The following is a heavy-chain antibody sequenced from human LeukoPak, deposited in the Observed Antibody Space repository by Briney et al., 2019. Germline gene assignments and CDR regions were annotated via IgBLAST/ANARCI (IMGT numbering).Heavy chain of an antibody. Sequence: PGGSLRLSCAASGFTFSSYSMNWVRQAPGKGLEWVSSISSSSSYIYYADSVKGRFTIFRDNAKNSLYLQMNSLRAEDTAVYYCAKHESGSHYYDSSGPFQHWGQGTLVTVSS. CDR2: ISSSSSYI. CDR1: GFTFSSYS. J-gene: IGHJ1*01. D-gene: IGHD3-22*01. CDR3: AKHESGSHYYDSSGPFQH. V-gene: IGHV3-21*01.